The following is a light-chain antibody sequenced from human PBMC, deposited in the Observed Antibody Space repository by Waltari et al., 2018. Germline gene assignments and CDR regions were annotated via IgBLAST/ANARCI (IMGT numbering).Light chain of an antibody. J-gene: IGLJ2*01. CDR2: DIS. CDR1: RSDVGGYKY. Sequence: QSALTQPASVSGSPGQSITISCTGTRSDVGGYKYVSWYQKHPGTAPKLIIYDISDRPSGVSNRFSGSKSGNTASLTISGLQAEDEAYYYCCSYTSSSTIFGGGTKVTVL. V-gene: IGLV2-14*03. CDR3: CSYTSSSTI.